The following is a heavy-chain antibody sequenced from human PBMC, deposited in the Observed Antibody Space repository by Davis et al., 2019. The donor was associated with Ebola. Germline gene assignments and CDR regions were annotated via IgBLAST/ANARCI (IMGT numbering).Heavy chain of an antibody. CDR2: IYYSGST. CDR1: GGSVSSGSYY. D-gene: IGHD3-3*01. Sequence: SETLSLTCTVSGGSVSSGSYYWSWIRQPPGKGLEWIGYIYYSGSTNYNPSLKSRVTISVDTSKNQFSLKLSSVTAADTAVYYCARGRYYDLWSGFNWGQGTLVTVSS. J-gene: IGHJ4*02. CDR3: ARGRYYDLWSGFN. V-gene: IGHV4-61*01.